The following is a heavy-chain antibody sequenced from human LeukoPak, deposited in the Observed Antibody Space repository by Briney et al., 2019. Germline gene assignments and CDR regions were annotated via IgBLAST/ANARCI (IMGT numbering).Heavy chain of an antibody. CDR3: AKDQATFGGVTYFDY. Sequence: GGSLRLSCAASGFTFSSYAMSWVRQAPGKGLEWVSAISGSGGSTYYADSVKGRFTISRDNSKNTLYLQTNSLRAEDTAVYYCAKDQATFGGVTYFDYWGQGTLVTVSS. V-gene: IGHV3-23*01. CDR1: GFTFSSYA. J-gene: IGHJ4*02. D-gene: IGHD3-16*01. CDR2: ISGSGGST.